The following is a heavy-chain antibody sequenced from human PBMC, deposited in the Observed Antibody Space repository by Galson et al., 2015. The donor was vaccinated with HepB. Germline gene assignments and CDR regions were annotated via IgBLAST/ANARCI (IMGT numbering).Heavy chain of an antibody. CDR1: GYTFTSYA. CDR2: INAGNGNT. J-gene: IGHJ5*02. CDR3: ARDSVEWLDPYGSWFTRTRGNWFDP. Sequence: SVKVSCKASGYTFTSYAMHWVRQAPGQRLEWMGWINAGNGNTKYSQKFQGRVTITRDTSASTAYMELSSLRSEDTAVYYCARDSVEWLDPYGSWFTRTRGNWFDPWGQGTLVTASS. D-gene: IGHD3-10*01. V-gene: IGHV1-3*01.